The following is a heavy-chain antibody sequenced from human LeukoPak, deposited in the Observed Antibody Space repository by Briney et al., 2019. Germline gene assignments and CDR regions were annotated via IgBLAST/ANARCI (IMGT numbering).Heavy chain of an antibody. Sequence: PSETLSLTCTVSGGSTSSGSYYWSWIRQPAGKGLEWIGRIYTSGSTNYNPSLKSRVTISVDTSKNQFSLKLSSVTAADTAVYYCARATVVTPKRYFDLWGRGTLVTVSS. V-gene: IGHV4-61*02. CDR1: GGSTSSGSYY. CDR2: IYTSGST. CDR3: ARATVVTPKRYFDL. J-gene: IGHJ2*01. D-gene: IGHD4-23*01.